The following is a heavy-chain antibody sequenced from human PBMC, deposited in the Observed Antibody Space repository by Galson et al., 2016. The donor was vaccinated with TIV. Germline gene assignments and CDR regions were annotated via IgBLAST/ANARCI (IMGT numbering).Heavy chain of an antibody. J-gene: IGHJ6*02. CDR3: ARDRGSMTMILVADYHYGMDG. D-gene: IGHD2-15*01. CDR2: ISSHNGDT. Sequence: SVKVSCKASGYTFSTYGFSWVRQAPGQGLEWLGWISSHNGDTNYAHNLQGRVTMTTDTSTTTAYMELRSLRSDDTAVYYCARDRGSMTMILVADYHYGMDGWGQGTTVIVSS. V-gene: IGHV1-18*04. CDR1: GYTFSTYG.